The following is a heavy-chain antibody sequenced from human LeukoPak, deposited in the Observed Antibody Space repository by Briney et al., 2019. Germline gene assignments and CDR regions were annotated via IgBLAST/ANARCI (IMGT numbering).Heavy chain of an antibody. V-gene: IGHV4-59*01. CDR2: IYYSGST. CDR3: ARVGRGGYRPDY. D-gene: IGHD5-24*01. J-gene: IGHJ4*02. Sequence: SETLSLTCTVSGGSISSYYWGWIRRPPGKGLEWIGYIYYSGSTNYNPSLKSRVTISVDTSKNQFSLKLSSVTAADTAVYYCARVGRGGYRPDYWGQGTLVTVSS. CDR1: GGSISSYY.